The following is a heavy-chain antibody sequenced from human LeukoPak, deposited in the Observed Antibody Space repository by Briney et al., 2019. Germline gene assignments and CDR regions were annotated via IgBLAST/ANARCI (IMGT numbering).Heavy chain of an antibody. D-gene: IGHD5-18*01. CDR2: IYHSGST. CDR1: GGSISSSNW. V-gene: IGHV4-4*02. J-gene: IGHJ4*01. CDR3: ARRDTAMVPFDY. Sequence: SETLSLTCAVSGGSISSSNWWTWVRQPPGKGLEWIGEIYHSGSTNYNPSLKSRVTISVYKSKNQFSLKLSSVTAADTAVYYCARRDTAMVPFDYWGQGTLVTVSS.